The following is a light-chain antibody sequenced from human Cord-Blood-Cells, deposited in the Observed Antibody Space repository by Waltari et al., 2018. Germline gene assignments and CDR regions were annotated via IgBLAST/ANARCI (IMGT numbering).Light chain of an antibody. CDR3: QQYYSTPYT. J-gene: IGKJ2*01. V-gene: IGKV4-1*01. CDR1: QSVLYSSNNKNY. Sequence: DIVMTQSPDSLAVSLGERATINCKSSQSVLYSSNNKNYLAWYQQKPGQPPKLLIYCASTRESGVPDRFSRSGSGTDFTLTISSLQAEDVAVYYCQQYYSTPYTFGQGTKLEIK. CDR2: CAS.